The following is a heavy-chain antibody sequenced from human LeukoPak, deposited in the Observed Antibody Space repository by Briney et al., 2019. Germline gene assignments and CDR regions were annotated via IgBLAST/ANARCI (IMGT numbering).Heavy chain of an antibody. J-gene: IGHJ4*02. CDR3: AREYVGPWYSDH. Sequence: PGGSLRLSCAASGFTFSSYSMNWVRQAPGKGLEWVASISSSRSYIYYADSVKGRFTISRDNPKNPLYLQMNRLRAEDTAVYYCAREYVGPWYSDHWGQGTLVTVSS. D-gene: IGHD1-26*01. CDR1: GFTFSSYS. CDR2: ISSSRSYI. V-gene: IGHV3-21*01.